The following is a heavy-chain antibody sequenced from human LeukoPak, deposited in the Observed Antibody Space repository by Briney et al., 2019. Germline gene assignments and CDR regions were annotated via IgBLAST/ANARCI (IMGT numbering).Heavy chain of an antibody. D-gene: IGHD3-10*01. CDR3: ATRGGGQMVRGIPDAFDI. V-gene: IGHV5-51*01. J-gene: IGHJ3*02. Sequence: GESLKISCRGSGYSFTTYWIGWVRQMPGKGLEWMGIIYPGDSETSYSPSFQGQVTISADKSISTAYLQWSSLKASDTAMYYCATRGGGQMVRGIPDAFDIWGQGTMVTVSS. CDR2: IYPGDSET. CDR1: GYSFTTYW.